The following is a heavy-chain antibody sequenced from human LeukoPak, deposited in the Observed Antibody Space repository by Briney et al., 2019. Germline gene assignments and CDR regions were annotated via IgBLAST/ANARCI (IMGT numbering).Heavy chain of an antibody. Sequence: GGSLRLSCAASGFTFSSYAMHWVRQAPGKGLEWVAVISYEGSNKYYADSVKGRFTISRDNSKNTLYLQMNSLRAEDTAVYYCARGSGSYHDYWGQGTLVTVSS. CDR1: GFTFSSYA. V-gene: IGHV3-30*04. CDR2: ISYEGSNK. J-gene: IGHJ4*02. D-gene: IGHD3-10*01. CDR3: ARGSGSYHDY.